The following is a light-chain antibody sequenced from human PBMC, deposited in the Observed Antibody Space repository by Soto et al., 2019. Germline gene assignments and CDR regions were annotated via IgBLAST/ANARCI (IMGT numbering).Light chain of an antibody. CDR1: RSVNSD. J-gene: IGKJ4*01. Sequence: EIVMTQSPATLSVSPGERATLSCRASRSVNSDLAWYQQKPGQAPRLLIHDASTRATGIPVRFSGSGSGTEFTLTISSLQSEDFAIYYCQQYNNWPLGFGGGTKVDIK. CDR3: QQYNNWPLG. CDR2: DAS. V-gene: IGKV3-15*01.